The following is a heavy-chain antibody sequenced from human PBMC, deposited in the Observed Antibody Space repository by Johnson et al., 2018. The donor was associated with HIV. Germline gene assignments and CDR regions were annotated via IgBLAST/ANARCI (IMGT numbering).Heavy chain of an antibody. Sequence: MLLVESGGGLVKPGASLRLSCAASGFSLSDYYMSWIRQAPGKGLEWVGRVKSKTDGGTIDYAAAVKGRFIISRDDSKNTLYLQMNGLKTEDTAVYYCTTMSALWFGDLHVFGDGFDIWGQGTMVTVSS. J-gene: IGHJ3*02. CDR1: GFSLSDYY. CDR2: VKSKTDGGTI. D-gene: IGHD3-10*01. CDR3: TTMSALWFGDLHVFGDGFDI. V-gene: IGHV3-15*01.